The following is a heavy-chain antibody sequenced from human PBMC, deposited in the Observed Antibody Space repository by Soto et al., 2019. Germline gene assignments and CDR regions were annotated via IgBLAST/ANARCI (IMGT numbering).Heavy chain of an antibody. Sequence: GGSLRLSCAASGFTFSSYAISWVRQAPGKGLEWVSGISGSGGSTYYADSVKGRFTISRDNSKNTLYLQMNRLRAEDTAVYYCAKAVVTYWGENDCWSQGTLVTVSS. V-gene: IGHV3-23*01. CDR1: GFTFSSYA. CDR2: ISGSGGST. J-gene: IGHJ4*02. D-gene: IGHD2-15*01. CDR3: AKAVVTYWGENDC.